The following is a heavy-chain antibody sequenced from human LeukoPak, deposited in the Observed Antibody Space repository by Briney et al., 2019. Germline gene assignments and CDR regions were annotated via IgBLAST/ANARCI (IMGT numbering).Heavy chain of an antibody. D-gene: IGHD2-2*01. CDR1: GFTFSSYA. CDR2: ISGSGGST. CDR3: APMGVVVVPAATFDY. J-gene: IGHJ4*02. V-gene: IGHV3-23*01. Sequence: PGGSLRLSCAASGFTFSSYAMSWVRQAPGKGLEWVSAISGSGGSTYYADSVKGRFTISRDNSKNTLYLQMNSLRAEDTAVYYCAPMGVVVVPAATFDYWGQGTLVTVSS.